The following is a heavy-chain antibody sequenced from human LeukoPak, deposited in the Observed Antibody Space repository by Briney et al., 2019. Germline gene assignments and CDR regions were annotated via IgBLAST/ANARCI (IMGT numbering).Heavy chain of an antibody. CDR2: INPNSGGT. Sequence: ASVKVSCKASGYTFTGYYMHWVRQAPGQGLEWMGWINPNSGGTNYAQKFQGRVTMTRDTSISTAYMELSRPRSDDTAVYYCASVTGLYCSSTSCSKYFDYWGQGTLVTVSS. J-gene: IGHJ4*02. V-gene: IGHV1-2*02. CDR1: GYTFTGYY. D-gene: IGHD2-2*01. CDR3: ASVTGLYCSSTSCSKYFDY.